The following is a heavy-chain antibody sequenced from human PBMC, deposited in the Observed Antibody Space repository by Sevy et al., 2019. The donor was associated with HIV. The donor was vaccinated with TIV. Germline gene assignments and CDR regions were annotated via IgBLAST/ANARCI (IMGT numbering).Heavy chain of an antibody. D-gene: IGHD3-10*01. Sequence: SETLSLTCTVSGGSISSGGYYWSWIRQHPGKGLEWIGYIYYSGSTYYNPSLKSRVTISVDTSKNQFSLKLSSVTAAVTAVYYCARVLLSPGGIDVWGQGTTVTVSS. CDR2: IYYSGST. V-gene: IGHV4-31*03. J-gene: IGHJ6*02. CDR1: GGSISSGGYY. CDR3: ARVLLSPGGIDV.